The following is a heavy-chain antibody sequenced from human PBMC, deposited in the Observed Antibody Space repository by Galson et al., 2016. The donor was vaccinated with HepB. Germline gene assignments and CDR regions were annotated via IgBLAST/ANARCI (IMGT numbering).Heavy chain of an antibody. Sequence: SVKVSCKASRYTFTGYYMHWVRQAPGQGLEWMGWINPNSGGTNYAQKFQGWVTMTRDTSISTAYMEVSRLRSDDTAVYYCARDRVSLHFGEPFGHYHYYGMDVWGQGTTVTVSS. V-gene: IGHV1-2*04. D-gene: IGHD3-10*01. CDR1: RYTFTGYY. CDR2: INPNSGGT. CDR3: ARDRVSLHFGEPFGHYHYYGMDV. J-gene: IGHJ6*02.